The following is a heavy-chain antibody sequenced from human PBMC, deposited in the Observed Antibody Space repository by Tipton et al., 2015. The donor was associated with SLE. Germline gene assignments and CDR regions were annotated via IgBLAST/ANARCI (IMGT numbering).Heavy chain of an antibody. Sequence: TLSLTCTVSSDSMSSYYWSWIRQPPGKGLEWIGCIYYSGSTNYNPSHKSRLTMSVDTSKNQFSLKLTSVTAADTAVYYCARGEPEGLTTNTFDIWGQG. CDR1: SDSMSSYY. J-gene: IGHJ3*02. V-gene: IGHV4-59*01. CDR3: ARGEPEGLTTNTFDI. D-gene: IGHD1-1*01. CDR2: IYYSGST.